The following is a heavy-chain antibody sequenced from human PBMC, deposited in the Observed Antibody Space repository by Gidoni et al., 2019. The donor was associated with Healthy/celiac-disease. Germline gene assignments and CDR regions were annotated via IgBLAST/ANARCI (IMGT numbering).Heavy chain of an antibody. D-gene: IGHD3-10*01. Sequence: GLEWIGEINHSGSTNYNPSLKSRVTISVDTSKNQFSLKLSSVTAADTAVYYCARGGGILWFGAPRRTSDAFDIWGQGTMVTVSS. CDR3: ARGGGILWFGAPRRTSDAFDI. V-gene: IGHV4-34*01. J-gene: IGHJ3*02. CDR2: INHSGST.